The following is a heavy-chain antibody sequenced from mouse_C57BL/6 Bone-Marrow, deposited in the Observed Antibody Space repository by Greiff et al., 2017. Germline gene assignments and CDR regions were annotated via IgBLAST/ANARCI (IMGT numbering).Heavy chain of an antibody. Sequence: EVKLMESGGGLVKPGGSLKLSCAASGFTFSSYAMSWVRQTPEKRLEWVATISDGGSYTYYPDNVKGRFTISRDNAKNNLYLHMSHLTSEDTAMYYCERGWLPYWYFDVWGTGTTVTVSS. CDR3: ERGWLPYWYFDV. D-gene: IGHD2-2*01. V-gene: IGHV5-4*03. CDR1: GFTFSSYA. J-gene: IGHJ1*03. CDR2: ISDGGSYT.